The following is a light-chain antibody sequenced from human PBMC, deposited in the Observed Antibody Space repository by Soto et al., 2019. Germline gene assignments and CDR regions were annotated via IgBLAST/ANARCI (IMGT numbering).Light chain of an antibody. CDR1: QTISSW. CDR3: QQYHNWPIT. CDR2: DAS. Sequence: IQMTQSPSTLSGSVLDRVTITFRASQTISSWLAWYQQKPGKAPKLLIYDASNLEAGVPSRFRGSGSGTEFTLTISSLQSEDFAVYYCQQYHNWPITFGQGTRLEIK. V-gene: IGKV1-5*01. J-gene: IGKJ5*01.